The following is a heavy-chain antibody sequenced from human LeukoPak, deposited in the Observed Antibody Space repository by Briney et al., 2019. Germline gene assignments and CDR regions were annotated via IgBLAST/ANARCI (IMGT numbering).Heavy chain of an antibody. Sequence: SETLSLTCAVYGGSFSGYYWSWIRQPPGKGLEWIGEINHSGSTNYNPSLKSRVTISVDTSMNQFSLKLSSVTAADTAVYYCARVLTPRRYYGSGNWFDPWGQGTLVTVSS. J-gene: IGHJ5*02. CDR3: ARVLTPRRYYGSGNWFDP. V-gene: IGHV4-34*01. D-gene: IGHD3-10*01. CDR2: INHSGST. CDR1: GGSFSGYY.